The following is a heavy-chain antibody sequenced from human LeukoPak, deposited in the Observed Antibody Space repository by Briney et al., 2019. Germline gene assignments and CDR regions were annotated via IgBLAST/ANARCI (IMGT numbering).Heavy chain of an antibody. J-gene: IGHJ6*02. D-gene: IGHD5-18*01. V-gene: IGHV1-2*02. CDR3: ARDSVRGYSYGSYYYYHYHGMDV. Sequence: ASVKVSCKASGYTFTGYYMHWVRQAPGQGLEWMGWINPNSGGTNYAQKFQGRVTMTRDTSISTAYMELSRLRSDDTAVYYCARDSVRGYSYGSYYYYHYHGMDVWGQGTTVTVSS. CDR2: INPNSGGT. CDR1: GYTFTGYY.